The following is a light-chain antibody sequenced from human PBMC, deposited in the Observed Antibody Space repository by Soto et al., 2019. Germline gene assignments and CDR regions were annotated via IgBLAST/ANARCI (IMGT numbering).Light chain of an antibody. J-gene: IGLJ3*02. CDR2: EVR. CDR3: SSYTTTSTLV. Sequence: QSVLTQPASVSGSPGQSITISCTGTNRDVGSYNLVSWYQQRPGEAPKLIISEVRNRPSGISYRFTGSKSGNTASLTISGLKAEDEDDYYCSSYTTTSTLVFGGGTKLTVL. V-gene: IGLV2-14*01. CDR1: NRDVGSYNL.